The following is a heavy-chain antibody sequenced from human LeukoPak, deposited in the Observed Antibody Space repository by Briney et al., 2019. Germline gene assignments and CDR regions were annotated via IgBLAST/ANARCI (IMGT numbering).Heavy chain of an antibody. CDR2: IYPGDSDT. V-gene: IGHV5-51*01. D-gene: IGHD4-23*01. CDR3: ARQLYTVVTPGWFDP. CDR1: GYSFTSYW. J-gene: IGHJ5*02. Sequence: GESLKISCKGSGYSFTSYWIGWVRQMPGKGLEWMGIIYPGDSDTRYSPSFQGQVTISADKSISTAYLQWSSLKASDTAMYYCARQLYTVVTPGWFDPWGQGTLVTVSS.